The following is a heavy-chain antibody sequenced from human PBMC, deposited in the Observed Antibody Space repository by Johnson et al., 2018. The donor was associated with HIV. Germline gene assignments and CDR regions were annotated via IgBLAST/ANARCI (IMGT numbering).Heavy chain of an antibody. J-gene: IGHJ3*01. D-gene: IGHD1-7*01. CDR1: GLTFTNAY. V-gene: IGHV3-15*01. CDR2: IKSKTDGGTA. Sequence: EVQLVESEGGLVKPGESFRLSCEVSGLTFTNAYMSWVRQAPGKGLEWVGRIKSKTDGGTADYTTPVKGRFTISRDDSKNTLYLQINSLRTEDTAVYYCARENYRRRDAFDVWGQGTVVIVSS. CDR3: ARENYRRRDAFDV.